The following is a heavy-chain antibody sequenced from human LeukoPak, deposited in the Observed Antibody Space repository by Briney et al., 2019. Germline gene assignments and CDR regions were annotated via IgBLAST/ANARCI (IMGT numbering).Heavy chain of an antibody. Sequence: AAVKPACKASGYIFSDYYMHWVRQPPGQGLEWMGWIKPDSGGTNYKQKFQGILIIFQDTSISTAYMELTRLTSDDTAVYYCSRGSAMVTMYRGDNWFDPLGPGTPVTLSS. CDR3: SRGSAMVTMYRGDNWFDP. V-gene: IGHV1-2*02. CDR2: IKPDSGGT. J-gene: IGHJ5*02. CDR1: GYIFSDYY. D-gene: IGHD5-18*01.